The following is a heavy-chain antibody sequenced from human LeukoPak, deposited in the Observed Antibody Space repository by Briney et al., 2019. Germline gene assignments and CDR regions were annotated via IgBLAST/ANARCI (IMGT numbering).Heavy chain of an antibody. CDR1: GYSFPKYY. J-gene: IGHJ2*01. CDR3: ARGSYYYDSGGYYNWYFDL. V-gene: IGHV1-2*02. D-gene: IGHD3-22*01. CDR2: IHPNSGAT. Sequence: ASVKVSCKASGYSFPKYYIHWVRQAPGQGLEWMGWIHPNSGATNCAQKFQGRVTMTGDTSITTAYMDLSRLSSDDTAVYYCARGSYYYDSGGYYNWYFDLWGRGTLVTVSS.